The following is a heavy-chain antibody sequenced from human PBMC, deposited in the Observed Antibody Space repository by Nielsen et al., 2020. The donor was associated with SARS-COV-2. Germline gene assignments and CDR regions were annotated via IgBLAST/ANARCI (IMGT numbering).Heavy chain of an antibody. CDR1: GFTFADSW. V-gene: IGHV3-74*01. CDR3: IRAGIYNYGLAY. J-gene: IGHJ4*02. CDR2: INREGYTR. D-gene: IGHD5-18*01. Sequence: GGSLRLSCAASGFTFADSWMHWVRQAPGKGLEWISRINREGYTRDYADSVKGRFTISRDNAANTLSLQMRSLRAEDTAVYFCIRAGIYNYGLAYWGQGVLVKVSS.